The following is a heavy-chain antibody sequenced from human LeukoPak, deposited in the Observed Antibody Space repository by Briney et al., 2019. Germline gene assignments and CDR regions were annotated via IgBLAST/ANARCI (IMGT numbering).Heavy chain of an antibody. Sequence: MPSQTLSLTCTVSGGSISSGGYYWSWIRQHPGKGLEWIGYIYYSGSTNYNPSLKSRVTISVDTSKNQFSLKLSSVTAADTAVYYCARAPGDWSIDYWGQGTLVTVSS. V-gene: IGHV4-31*03. CDR3: ARAPGDWSIDY. J-gene: IGHJ4*02. CDR2: IYYSGST. CDR1: GGSISSGGYY. D-gene: IGHD2-21*02.